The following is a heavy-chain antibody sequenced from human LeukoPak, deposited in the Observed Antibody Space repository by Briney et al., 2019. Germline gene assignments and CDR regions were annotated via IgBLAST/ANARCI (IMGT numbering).Heavy chain of an antibody. CDR3: ASRDGAGYSDY. Sequence: SETLSLTCTVSGGSISSGSYYWGWIRQPPGKGLEWIGTIYYSGSAYYNPPLKSRATLSIGTSTNQFSLKLSSVTAADTAVYFCASRDGAGYSDYWGQGTLVTVSS. D-gene: IGHD5-24*01. CDR2: IYYSGSA. CDR1: GGSISSGSYY. V-gene: IGHV4-39*01. J-gene: IGHJ4*02.